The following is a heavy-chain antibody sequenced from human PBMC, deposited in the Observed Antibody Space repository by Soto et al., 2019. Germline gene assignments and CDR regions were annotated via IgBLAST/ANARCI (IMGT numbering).Heavy chain of an antibody. V-gene: IGHV3-53*01. CDR1: GFTVSNNY. J-gene: IGHJ4*02. D-gene: IGHD3-10*01. CDR2: IYSGGYT. CDR3: GTRAGGGGY. Sequence: EVQLVESGGGLIQPGGSLRLSCAVSGFTVSNNYMSWVRQAPGKGLEGVSVIYSGGYTAYGDSVKGRFTISRDNSKNTLFLKRKGLGADDRAVFFWGTRAGGGGYWGQGTLVTVSS.